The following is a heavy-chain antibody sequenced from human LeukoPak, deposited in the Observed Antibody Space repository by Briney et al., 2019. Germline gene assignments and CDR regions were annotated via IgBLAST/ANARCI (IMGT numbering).Heavy chain of an antibody. CDR3: AREVVLGNWFDP. CDR1: GYTFTSYA. D-gene: IGHD2-15*01. Sequence: ASVKVSCKASGYTFTSYAMHWVRQAPGQRLEWMGWINPNSGGTNYAQKFQGRVTMTRDTSISTACMELSRLRSDDTAVYYCAREVVLGNWFDPWGQGTLVTVSS. J-gene: IGHJ5*02. CDR2: INPNSGGT. V-gene: IGHV1-2*02.